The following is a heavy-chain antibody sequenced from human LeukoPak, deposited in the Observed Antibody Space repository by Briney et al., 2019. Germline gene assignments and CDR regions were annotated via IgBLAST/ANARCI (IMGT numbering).Heavy chain of an antibody. J-gene: IGHJ3*02. Sequence: AXXKVSCKASGYTFTSYGISWVRQAPGQGLEWMGWISAYNGNTNYAQKLQGRVTMNTDTSTSTAYMEMRRLRSDDTGGYYCARGVGATNRTPFYIWGQGTMVTVSS. V-gene: IGHV1-18*01. CDR3: ARGVGATNRTPFYI. D-gene: IGHD1-26*01. CDR2: ISAYNGNT. CDR1: GYTFTSYG.